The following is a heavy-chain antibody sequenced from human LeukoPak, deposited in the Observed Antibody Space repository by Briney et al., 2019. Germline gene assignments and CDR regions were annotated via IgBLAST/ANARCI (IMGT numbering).Heavy chain of an antibody. V-gene: IGHV4-4*09. Sequence: SETLSLTCAVSGSISGYYWSWIRQPPGKGLEWIGYIYTSGSTNYNPSLESRVTISVDTSKNQFSLDLSSVTAADTAVYYCARQKCTSTSCLTKNAFDIWGQGTMVTVSS. J-gene: IGHJ3*02. CDR3: ARQKCTSTSCLTKNAFDI. CDR2: IYTSGST. D-gene: IGHD2-2*01. CDR1: GSISGYY.